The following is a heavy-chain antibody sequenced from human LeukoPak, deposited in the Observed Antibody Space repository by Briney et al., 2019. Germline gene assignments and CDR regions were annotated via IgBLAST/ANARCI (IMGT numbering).Heavy chain of an antibody. CDR1: GGSFSGYY. V-gene: IGHV4-34*01. CDR3: ARVEDDAFDI. CDR2: INHSGST. J-gene: IGHJ3*02. Sequence: PSETLSLTCAVYGGSFSGYYWSWIRQPPGKGLEWIGEINHSGSTNYNPSLKSRVTISVDTSKNQFSLKLSSVTAADTAVYYCARVEDDAFDIWGQGTMVTASS.